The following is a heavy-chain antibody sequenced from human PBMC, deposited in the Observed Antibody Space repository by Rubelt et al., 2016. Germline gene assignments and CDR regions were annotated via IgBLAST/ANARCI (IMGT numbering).Heavy chain of an antibody. V-gene: IGHV4-34*01. Sequence: QVQLQQWGAGLLKPSETLSLTCAVSGESLSGYYGNWIRQPPGKGLAWIGEVSHSGSTTYNPSLKSRVNISIDTSKNQFSLNLRPGTAADTAVYYCARRQWVWYFDLWGRGTLVTVSS. D-gene: IGHD2-8*01. J-gene: IGHJ2*01. CDR1: GESLSGYY. CDR2: VSHSGST. CDR3: ARRQWVWYFDL.